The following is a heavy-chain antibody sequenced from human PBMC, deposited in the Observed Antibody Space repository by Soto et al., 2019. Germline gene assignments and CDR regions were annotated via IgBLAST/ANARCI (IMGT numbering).Heavy chain of an antibody. V-gene: IGHV3-30*18. D-gene: IGHD6-19*01. CDR3: AKERRIAVAKYYFDY. CDR2: ISYDGSNK. CDR1: GFTFSSYG. J-gene: IGHJ4*02. Sequence: GGSLRLSCAASGFTFSSYGMHWVRQAPGKGLEWVAVISYDGSNKYYADSVKGRFTISRDNSKNTLYLQMNSLRAEDTAVYYCAKERRIAVAKYYFDYWGQGTLVTVSS.